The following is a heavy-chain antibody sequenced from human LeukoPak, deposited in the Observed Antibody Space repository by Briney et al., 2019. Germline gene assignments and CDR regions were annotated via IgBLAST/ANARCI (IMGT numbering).Heavy chain of an antibody. D-gene: IGHD3-22*01. CDR2: IYYSGST. CDR3: TRGLIAYYYMDV. V-gene: IGHV4-59*01. J-gene: IGHJ6*03. CDR1: GGSISSYY. Sequence: SETLSLTCTVSGGSISSYYWSWIRQPPGKGLEWIGNIYYSGSTNYNPSLKSRVTISVDTSKNQFFLKLSSVTAADTALYYCTRGLIAYYYMDVWGKGTTVTVSS.